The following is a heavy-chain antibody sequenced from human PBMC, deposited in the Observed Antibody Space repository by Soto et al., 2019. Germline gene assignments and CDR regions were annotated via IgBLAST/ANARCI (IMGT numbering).Heavy chain of an antibody. CDR2: ISASGGST. V-gene: IGHV3-23*01. J-gene: IGHJ4*02. CDR3: AKDRLAGNFDY. Sequence: GGSLRLSCAVSGFTFSSYAMSCVRQAPGKGLEWVSTISASGGSTYYADSVKGRFTISRDNSKNTLYLQMNGLRVEDTAVYYCAKDRLAGNFDYWGQGTQVTVSS. CDR1: GFTFSSYA.